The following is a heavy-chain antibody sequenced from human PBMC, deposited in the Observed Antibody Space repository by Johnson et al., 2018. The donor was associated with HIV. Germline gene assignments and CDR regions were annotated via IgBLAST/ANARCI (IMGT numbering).Heavy chain of an antibody. CDR3: ARDSARDAFDV. V-gene: IGHV3-30*04. Sequence: QVQLVESGGGVVQPGRSLRLSCAASGFTFSSYAMHWVRQAPGKGLEWVAVISYDGSNKYYADSVKGRFSISRDTSTKQMYLQVNSLRAEDTAVYYCARDSARDAFDVWGQGTMVTVSS. CDR2: ISYDGSNK. J-gene: IGHJ3*01. CDR1: GFTFSSYA.